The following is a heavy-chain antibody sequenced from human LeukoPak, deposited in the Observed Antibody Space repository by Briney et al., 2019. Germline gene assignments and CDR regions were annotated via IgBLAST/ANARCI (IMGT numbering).Heavy chain of an antibody. CDR1: GGSFSDYY. CDR2: IYYSGST. CDR3: ARHRSSGDDY. J-gene: IGHJ4*02. Sequence: SETLSLTCAVYGGSFSDYYWRWIRQPPGKGLEWIGYIYYSGSTTYNPSPKSRVTMSVDTSKNQLSLRVSSVTAADTAVYYCARHRSSGDDYWGQGTLVTVSS. V-gene: IGHV4-59*08. D-gene: IGHD6-25*01.